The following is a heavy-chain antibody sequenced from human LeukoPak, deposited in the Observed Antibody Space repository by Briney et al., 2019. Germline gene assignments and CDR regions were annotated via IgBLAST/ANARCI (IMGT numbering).Heavy chain of an antibody. CDR3: ARSRRRSEMATIYFDY. V-gene: IGHV3-23*01. CDR2: ISGSGGST. CDR1: GFTFSSYA. Sequence: GSLRLSCAASGFTFSSYAMSWVRQAPGKGLEWVSAISGSGGSTYYADSVKGRFTISRDNPKNTLYLQMNSLRAEDTAVYYCARSRRRSEMATIYFDYWGQGTLVTVSS. J-gene: IGHJ4*02. D-gene: IGHD5-24*01.